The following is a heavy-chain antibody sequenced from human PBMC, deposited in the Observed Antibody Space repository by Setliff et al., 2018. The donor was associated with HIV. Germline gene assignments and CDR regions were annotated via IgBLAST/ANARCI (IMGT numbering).Heavy chain of an antibody. J-gene: IGHJ4*02. Sequence: ASVKVSCKASGYTFTGYYMHWVRQAPGQGLEWMGRINPNSGGTNYAQKFQGRVTMTRDTSMNTAYMELSRLRSDDTAMYYCARGWEGGMDYWGQGTLVTVSS. V-gene: IGHV1-2*06. CDR1: GYTFTGYY. CDR2: INPNSGGT. CDR3: ARGWEGGMDY. D-gene: IGHD1-26*01.